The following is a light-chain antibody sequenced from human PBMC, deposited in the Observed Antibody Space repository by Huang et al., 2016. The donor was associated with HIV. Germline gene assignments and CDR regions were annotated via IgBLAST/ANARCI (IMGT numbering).Light chain of an antibody. CDR2: AAS. CDR3: LHLNSIPRKYT. J-gene: IGKJ2*01. V-gene: IGKV1-9*01. Sequence: IQLTQSPSSLSASVGDRVTITCRASQGISSHLAWYQQKLGKAPKLLIYAASTLQSGVPSRFSGSVSGTDFTLTISSLQPEDFATYYCLHLNSIPRKYTFGQGTKLDIK. CDR1: QGISSH.